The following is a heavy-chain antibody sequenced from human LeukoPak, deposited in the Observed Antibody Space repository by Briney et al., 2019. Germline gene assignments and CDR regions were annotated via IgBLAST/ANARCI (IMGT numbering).Heavy chain of an antibody. J-gene: IGHJ3*02. D-gene: IGHD2-21*02. CDR2: INQDGSGK. CDR3: ATYCGGDCYSPHDAFDI. Sequence: PPGSLSLSCAASGMTFSSQWLSWIRQTPGKGLEWVENINQDGSGKYYVDSETGRFTITRDNAKNSLYLQMNSLRAEDTAVYYCATYCGGDCYSPHDAFDIWGQGTMVTVSS. CDR1: GMTFSSQW. V-gene: IGHV3-7*05.